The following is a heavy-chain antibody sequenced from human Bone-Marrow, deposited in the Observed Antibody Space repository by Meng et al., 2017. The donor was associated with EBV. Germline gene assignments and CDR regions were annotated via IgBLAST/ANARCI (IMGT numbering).Heavy chain of an antibody. Sequence: VRLVAVGAELKMPGLWVEVSCNASGGTFSSYAISWVRHAPGQGLDWMGGIIPIFGTANYAQKFQGRVTITADESTSTAYMELSSLRSEDTAVYYCARVCSVPAAPETDNWFDPWGQGTLVTVSS. CDR2: IIPIFGTA. CDR3: ARVCSVPAAPETDNWFDP. D-gene: IGHD2-2*01. J-gene: IGHJ5*02. V-gene: IGHV1-69*01. CDR1: GGTFSSYA.